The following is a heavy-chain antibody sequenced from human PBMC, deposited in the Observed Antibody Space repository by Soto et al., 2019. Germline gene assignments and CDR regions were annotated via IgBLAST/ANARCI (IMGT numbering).Heavy chain of an antibody. CDR1: GYTFTGYY. J-gene: IGHJ6*02. CDR2: INPNSGGT. D-gene: IGHD3-10*01. V-gene: IGHV1-2*04. CDR3: ARDLNYYGSGRDYYYYGMDV. Sequence: QVQLVQSGAEVKKPGASVKVSCKASGYTFTGYYMHWVRQAPGQGLERMGWINPNSGGTNYAQKFQGWVTMTRDTAISTAYMELSRLRSDDTAVYYCARDLNYYGSGRDYYYYGMDVWGQGTTVTVSS.